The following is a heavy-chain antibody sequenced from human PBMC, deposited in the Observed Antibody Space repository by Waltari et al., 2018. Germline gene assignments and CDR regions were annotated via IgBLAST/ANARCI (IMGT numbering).Heavy chain of an antibody. V-gene: IGHV4-39*07. J-gene: IGHJ5*02. CDR2: IFSGGST. D-gene: IGHD3-3*01. CDR3: ARDQIFGVVIP. Sequence: QLQLQESGPGLVKPSETLSLTCTVSGGSISSSSYYWGWIRKPPGKGLEWIGSIFSGGSTSSNPARESRVTISVDTSKNQFSLKLSSVTAADTAVYYCARDQIFGVVIPWGQGTLVTVSS. CDR1: GGSISSSSYY.